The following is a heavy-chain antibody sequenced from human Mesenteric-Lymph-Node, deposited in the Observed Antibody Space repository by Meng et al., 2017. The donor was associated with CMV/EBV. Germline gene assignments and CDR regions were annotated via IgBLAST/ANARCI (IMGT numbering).Heavy chain of an antibody. CDR2: FSWNSNSI. D-gene: IGHD3-3*01. J-gene: IGHJ3*02. CDR3: AKDKHDFWSGYFANDAFDI. V-gene: IGHV3-9*01. CDR1: GFTFDGYA. Sequence: SLKISCAASGFTFDGYAMHWVRQAPGKGLEWVSGFSWNSNSIGYADSVKGRFTISRDNAKNSLYLQMNSLRAEDTALYYCAKDKHDFWSGYFANDAFDIWGQGTMVTVSS.